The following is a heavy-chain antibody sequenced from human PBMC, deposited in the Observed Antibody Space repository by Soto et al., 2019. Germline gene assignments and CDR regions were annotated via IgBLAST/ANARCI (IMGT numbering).Heavy chain of an antibody. CDR1: GASVSRGRFY. Sequence: QVQLQESGPGLLKPSETLSLSCTVSGASVSRGRFYWRWVRQSPGRTLEWMGYIPYNGRTKYSPSRQSRLSSSMDTSKNQRARRLTSVTAADTAVDYCARDRGNSWSSYFGLDVWGQGTTVTVSS. J-gene: IGHJ6*02. CDR2: IPYNGRT. V-gene: IGHV4-61*01. D-gene: IGHD3-10*01. CDR3: ARDRGNSWSSYFGLDV.